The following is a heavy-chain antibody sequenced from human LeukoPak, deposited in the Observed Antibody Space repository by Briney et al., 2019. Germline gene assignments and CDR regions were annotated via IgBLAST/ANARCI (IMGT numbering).Heavy chain of an antibody. CDR1: GFTFSSYA. J-gene: IGHJ6*02. V-gene: IGHV3-30-3*01. D-gene: IGHD3-16*01. CDR3: ASAGGYYYGMDV. CDR2: ISYDGSNK. Sequence: PGRSLRLSCAASGFTFSSYAMHWVRQAPGKGLEWVAVISYDGSNKYYADSVKGRFTISRDNSKNTLYLQMNSLRAEDTAVYYCASAGGYYYGMDVWGQGTTVTVSS.